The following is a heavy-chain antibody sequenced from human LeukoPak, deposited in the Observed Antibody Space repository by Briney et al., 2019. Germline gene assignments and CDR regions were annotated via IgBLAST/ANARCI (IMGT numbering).Heavy chain of an antibody. Sequence: PGRSLRLSCAASGFTFSSYGMHWVRQAPGKGLEWVAVISYDGSNKYYADSVKGRFTISRDNAKNSLYLQMSSLRAEDTAVYYCVRDYRDSSGDHQHFDYWGQGALVTVSS. CDR1: GFTFSSYG. J-gene: IGHJ4*02. CDR2: ISYDGSNK. V-gene: IGHV3-30*03. CDR3: VRDYRDSSGDHQHFDY. D-gene: IGHD3-22*01.